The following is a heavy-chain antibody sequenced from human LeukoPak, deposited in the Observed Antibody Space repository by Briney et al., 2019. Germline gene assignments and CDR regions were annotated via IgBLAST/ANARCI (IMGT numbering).Heavy chain of an antibody. CDR2: IYTSGST. V-gene: IGHV4-4*07. CDR1: GNSFGDYY. CDR3: TRDTGTTGEVKFDP. D-gene: IGHD4-17*01. Sequence: SETLSLTCTVSGNSFGDYYWSWIRQPAGKGLEWIGRIYTSGSTTYNPSPKSRVTMSVDTSKSQFSLNLMSVTAADTAVYYCTRDTGTTGEVKFDPWGQGTLVTVSS. J-gene: IGHJ5*02.